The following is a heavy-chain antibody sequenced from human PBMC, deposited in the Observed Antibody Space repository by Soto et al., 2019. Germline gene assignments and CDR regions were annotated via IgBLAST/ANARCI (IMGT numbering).Heavy chain of an antibody. CDR3: ARHKVVTDAFDI. CDR2: IYYSGST. D-gene: IGHD2-21*02. J-gene: IGHJ3*02. CDR1: GGSISSSSYY. Sequence: PSETLSLTCTVSGGSISSSSYYWGWIRQPPGKGLEWIGSIYYSGSTYYNPSLKSRVTISVDTSKNQFSLKLSSVTAADTAAYYCARHKVVTDAFDIWGQGTMVTVSS. V-gene: IGHV4-39*01.